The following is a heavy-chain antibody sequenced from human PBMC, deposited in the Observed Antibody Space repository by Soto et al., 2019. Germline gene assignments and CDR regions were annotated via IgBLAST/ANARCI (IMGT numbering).Heavy chain of an antibody. V-gene: IGHV2-5*02. CDR1: GFSLSTSGVG. D-gene: IGHD3-22*01. Sequence: SGPTLVNPTQTLTLTCTFSGFSLSTSGVGVGWIRQPPGKALEWLALIYWDDDKRYSPSLKSRVTITKDTSKNQVVLTMTNMDPVDTATYYCAHSLPYYYSSSGYYVFDSWGQGTLVTVSS. CDR2: IYWDDDK. CDR3: AHSLPYYYSSSGYYVFDS. J-gene: IGHJ4*02.